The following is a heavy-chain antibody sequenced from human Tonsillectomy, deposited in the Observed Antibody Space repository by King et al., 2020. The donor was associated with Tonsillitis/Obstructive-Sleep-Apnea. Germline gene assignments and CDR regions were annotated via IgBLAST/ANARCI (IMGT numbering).Heavy chain of an antibody. CDR1: GFSLSTSGVG. D-gene: IGHD3-10*01. Sequence: ITLQESGPTLVKPPQTLTLTCTFSGFSLSTSGVGVGWIRQPPGKALEWLAVIFWDDDKRYSPSLNSRLTITKDTSKNQVVLTMTNMDPVDTATYYCAHRPADYYGSGSYYYFDYWGQGTLVTVSS. J-gene: IGHJ4*02. CDR3: AHRPADYYGSGSYYYFDY. V-gene: IGHV2-5*02. CDR2: IFWDDDK.